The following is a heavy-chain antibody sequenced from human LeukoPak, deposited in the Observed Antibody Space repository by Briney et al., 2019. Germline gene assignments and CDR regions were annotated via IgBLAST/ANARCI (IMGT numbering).Heavy chain of an antibody. J-gene: IGHJ4*02. Sequence: PSETLSLTCAAYGGSFSAYYWVWLRQSPGKGLEWIGEINHSGVTNYTPSLKSRITMSVDTPRTQFSLTLKSMTAADTAVYYCARGQSYYGSGIFDYWGQGTLVTVSS. V-gene: IGHV4-34*01. D-gene: IGHD3-10*01. CDR1: GGSFSAYY. CDR3: ARGQSYYGSGIFDY. CDR2: INHSGVT.